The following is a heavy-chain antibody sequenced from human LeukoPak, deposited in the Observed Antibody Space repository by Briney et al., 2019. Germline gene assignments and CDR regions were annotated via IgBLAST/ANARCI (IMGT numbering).Heavy chain of an antibody. CDR2: ISYDGRDK. D-gene: IGHD4-23*01. CDR1: GFTFSSYG. Sequence: GGSLRLSCAASGFTFSSYGMQWVRQAPGKGLEWVAIISYDGRDKFYEDSVKGRFTISGDNSKNTLYLQMNNLRAEDTAVYYCAKPTTVLTSYYFDYWGQGTLVTVSS. V-gene: IGHV3-30*18. CDR3: AKPTTVLTSYYFDY. J-gene: IGHJ4*02.